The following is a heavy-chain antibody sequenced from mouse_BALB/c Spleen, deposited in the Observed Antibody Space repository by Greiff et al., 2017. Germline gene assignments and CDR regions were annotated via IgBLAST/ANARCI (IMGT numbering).Heavy chain of an antibody. Sequence: EVHLVESGGGLVKPGGSLKLSCAASGFTFSDYYMYWVRQTPEKRLEWVATISDGGSYTYYPDSVKGRFTISRDNAKNNLYLQMSSLKSEDTAMYYCARDPVSMITARDWYFDVWGAGTTVTVSS. CDR2: ISDGGSYT. V-gene: IGHV5-4*02. CDR3: ARDPVSMITARDWYFDV. CDR1: GFTFSDYY. J-gene: IGHJ1*01. D-gene: IGHD2-4*01.